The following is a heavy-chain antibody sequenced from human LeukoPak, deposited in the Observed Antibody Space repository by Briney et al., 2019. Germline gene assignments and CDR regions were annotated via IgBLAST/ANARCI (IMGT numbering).Heavy chain of an antibody. V-gene: IGHV3-7*04. D-gene: IGHD4-17*01. J-gene: IGHJ4*02. CDR1: GFTFSSYW. CDR2: IKQDGSEK. Sequence: GGSLRLSCAASGFTFSSYWTSWVRQAPGKGLEWVANIKQDGSEKYYVDSVKGRFTISRDNAKDSLYLQMNSLRPEDTAVYYCARVHDYGDYGTYWGQGTLVTVSS. CDR3: ARVHDYGDYGTY.